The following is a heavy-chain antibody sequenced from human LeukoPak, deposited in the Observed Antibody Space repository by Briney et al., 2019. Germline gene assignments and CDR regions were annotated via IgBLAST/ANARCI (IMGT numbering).Heavy chain of an antibody. CDR2: IGGSGVVT. Sequence: PGGSLRLSCAGFGFTFSSYAMSWVRQAPGKGLEWVSRIGGSGVVTTNADSVKGRFTISRDNSKNTLYLQMNSLRAEDTAVYYCARAYYYPSGSYYLHFDYWGQGTLVTVSS. CDR3: ARAYYYPSGSYYLHFDY. V-gene: IGHV3-23*01. D-gene: IGHD3-10*01. J-gene: IGHJ4*02. CDR1: GFTFSSYA.